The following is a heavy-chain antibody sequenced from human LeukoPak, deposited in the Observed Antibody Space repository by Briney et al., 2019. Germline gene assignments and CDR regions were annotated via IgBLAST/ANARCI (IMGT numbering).Heavy chain of an antibody. V-gene: IGHV3-9*01. D-gene: IGHD6-19*01. J-gene: IGHJ4*02. CDR3: AKGGVAGTEALGY. Sequence: GRSLRLSCAASGFTFDDYAMHWVRQAPGKGLEWVSGISWNSGSIGYADSVKGRFTISRDNAKNSLYLQMNSLRAEDTALYYCAKGGVAGTEALGYWGQGTLVTVSS. CDR2: ISWNSGSI. CDR1: GFTFDDYA.